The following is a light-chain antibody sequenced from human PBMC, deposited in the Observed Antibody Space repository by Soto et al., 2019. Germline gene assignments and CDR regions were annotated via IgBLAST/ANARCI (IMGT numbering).Light chain of an antibody. Sequence: DIQMTQSPSSLSASVGDRVTITCRASQSISSYLNWYQYKPGTAPKLLIYGASSLQSGVPARFGGSGSGTDFNLTISSLQPEDFATYCCQQSSSNCPITFGQGTRLEIK. CDR2: GAS. V-gene: IGKV1-39*01. J-gene: IGKJ5*01. CDR3: QQSSSNCPIT. CDR1: QSISSY.